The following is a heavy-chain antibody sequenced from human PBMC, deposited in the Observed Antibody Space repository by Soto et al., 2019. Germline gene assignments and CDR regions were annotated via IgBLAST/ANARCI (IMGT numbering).Heavy chain of an antibody. CDR3: ARHGRVNTSGYQGNWFDP. CDR2: IYYSGST. CDR1: GGSISSNSYY. D-gene: IGHD6-13*01. J-gene: IGHJ5*02. V-gene: IGHV4-39*01. Sequence: KPSETLSLTCTVSGGSISSNSYYWAWIRQPPGKGLEWIGSIYYSGSTYYNPSLKSRVTISVDTSKNQFSLKLSSVTAADTAVYYCARHGRVNTSGYQGNWFDPWGQGTLVTVSS.